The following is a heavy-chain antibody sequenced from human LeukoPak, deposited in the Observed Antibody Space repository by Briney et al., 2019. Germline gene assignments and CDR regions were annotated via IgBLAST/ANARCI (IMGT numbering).Heavy chain of an antibody. Sequence: GGSLRLSCAASGFTFSRYGMHWVRQAPGKGLEWVAVIWYDGSNKYYADSVKGRFTISRDNSKNTLYLQMNSLTAEDTAVYYCAKDTRLGFGDRSSWFDPWGQGTLVTVSS. V-gene: IGHV3-33*06. CDR1: GFTFSRYG. CDR3: AKDTRLGFGDRSSWFDP. D-gene: IGHD3-10*01. J-gene: IGHJ5*02. CDR2: IWYDGSNK.